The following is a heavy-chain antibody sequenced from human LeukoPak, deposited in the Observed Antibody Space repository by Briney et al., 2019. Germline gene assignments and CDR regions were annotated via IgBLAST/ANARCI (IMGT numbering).Heavy chain of an antibody. CDR3: AREGVATMDIDY. D-gene: IGHD5-24*01. Sequence: SVTVSFKASGGTFRRYAISWVRRAPGQGLEWKGRIISIFGTANYAQKLQGRVTITTDECTSKAYMELSSLRSEATAVYYCAREGVATMDIDYWGQGTLVTVSS. V-gene: IGHV1-69*05. CDR2: IISIFGTA. J-gene: IGHJ4*02. CDR1: GGTFRRYA.